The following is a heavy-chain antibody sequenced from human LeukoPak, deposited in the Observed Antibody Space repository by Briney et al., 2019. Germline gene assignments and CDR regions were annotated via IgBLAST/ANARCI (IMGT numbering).Heavy chain of an antibody. CDR2: ISGSGGST. V-gene: IGHV3-23*01. D-gene: IGHD6-13*01. CDR1: GFTFSSYA. Sequence: GGSLRLSCADSGFTFSSYAMSWVRQAPGKGVEWVSAISGSGGSTYYADSVKGRFTISRDNSKNTLFLQVNSLRAEDTAVYYCAKHKAIAAAASPCDYWGQGTLVTVSS. J-gene: IGHJ4*02. CDR3: AKHKAIAAAASPCDY.